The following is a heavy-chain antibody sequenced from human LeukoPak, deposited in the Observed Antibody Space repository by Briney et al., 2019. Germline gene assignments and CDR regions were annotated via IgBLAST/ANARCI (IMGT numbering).Heavy chain of an antibody. CDR2: IYYSGST. CDR1: GGSISSSSYC. J-gene: IGHJ4*02. Sequence: PSETLSLTCIVSGGSISSSSYCWGWIRQPPGKGLEWIGSIYYSGSTYYNPSLKSRVTISVDTSKNQFSLKLSSVTAADTAVYYCARRNQYYDFWSGYFSYFDYWGQGTLVTVSS. CDR3: ARRNQYYDFWSGYFSYFDY. V-gene: IGHV4-39*01. D-gene: IGHD3-3*01.